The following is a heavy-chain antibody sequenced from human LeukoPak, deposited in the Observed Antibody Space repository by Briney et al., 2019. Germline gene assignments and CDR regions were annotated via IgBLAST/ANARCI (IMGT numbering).Heavy chain of an antibody. CDR3: ARGIGSYVPSVFDY. CDR2: ISSSSSYI. V-gene: IGHV3-21*01. J-gene: IGHJ4*02. CDR1: GFTFSSYG. D-gene: IGHD1-26*01. Sequence: PGGSLRLSCAASGFTFSSYGMNWVRQAPGKGLEWVSSISSSSSYIYYADSVKGRFTISRDNAKNSLYLQMNSLRAEDTAVYYCARGIGSYVPSVFDYWGQGTLVTVSS.